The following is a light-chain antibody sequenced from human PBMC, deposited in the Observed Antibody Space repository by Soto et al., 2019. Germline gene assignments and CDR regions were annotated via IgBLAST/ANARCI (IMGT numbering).Light chain of an antibody. CDR2: KAS. V-gene: IGKV1-5*03. CDR3: QQYNSSQWT. J-gene: IGKJ1*01. Sequence: DIQMTQSPSTLSASVGDRVTITCRASQSISSWLAWYQQKPGKAPKLLIYKASSLESGVPSRFSGSGSGTEFTLTISSLQPDDVATYYCQQYNSSQWTFGQGTKVEIK. CDR1: QSISSW.